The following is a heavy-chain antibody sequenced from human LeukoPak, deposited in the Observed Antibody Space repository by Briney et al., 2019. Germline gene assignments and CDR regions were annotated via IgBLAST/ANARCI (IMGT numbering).Heavy chain of an antibody. CDR2: IKQDGSEK. CDR3: ASTNYYDSSGYYLGVYYYYYGMDV. J-gene: IGHJ6*02. D-gene: IGHD3-22*01. V-gene: IGHV3-7*01. CDR1: GFTFSSYW. Sequence: PGGSLRLSCAASGFTFSSYWMSWVRQAPGKGLEWVANIKQDGSEKYYVDSVKGRFTISRDNAKNSLYLQMNSLRAEDTAVYYCASTNYYDSSGYYLGVYYYYYGMDVWGQGTTVTVSS.